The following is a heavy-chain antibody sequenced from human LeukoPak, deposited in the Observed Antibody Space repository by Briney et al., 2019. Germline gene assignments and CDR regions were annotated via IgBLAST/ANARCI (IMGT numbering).Heavy chain of an antibody. D-gene: IGHD3-22*01. Sequence: ASVKVSCKASGGTFSSYAIRWVRQAPGQGLEWMGGIIPIFGTANYAQKFQGRVTITTDESTSTAYMELSSLRSEDTAVYYCAAAHDYYDSSGYYAAWGQGTLVTVSS. CDR3: AAAHDYYDSSGYYAA. CDR2: IIPIFGTA. V-gene: IGHV1-69*05. CDR1: GGTFSSYA. J-gene: IGHJ5*02.